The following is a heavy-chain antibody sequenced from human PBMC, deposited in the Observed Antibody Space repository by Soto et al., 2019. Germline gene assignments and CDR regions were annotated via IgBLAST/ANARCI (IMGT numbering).Heavy chain of an antibody. CDR2: IIPIFGTA. J-gene: IGHJ6*02. D-gene: IGHD6-19*01. V-gene: IGHV1-69*13. CDR1: GGTFSSYA. CDR3: ATGIAVAGPSYYYYGMDV. Sequence: SVKVSCKASGGTFSSYAISWVRQAPGQGLEWMGGIIPIFGTANYAQKFQGRVTITADESTSTAYMELSSLRSEDTAVYYCATGIAVAGPSYYYYGMDVRGQGTTVTVSS.